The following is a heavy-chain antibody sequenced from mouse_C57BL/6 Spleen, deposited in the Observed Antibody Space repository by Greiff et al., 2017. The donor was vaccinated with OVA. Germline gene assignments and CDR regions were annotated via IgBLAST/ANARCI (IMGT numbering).Heavy chain of an antibody. V-gene: IGHV14-2*01. CDR3: ARILLLGNYFDY. CDR2: IDPEDGET. J-gene: IGHJ2*01. Sequence: VHVKQSGAELVKPGASVKLSCTASGFNIKDYYMHWVKQRTEQGLEWIGRIDPEDGETKYAPKFQGKATITADTSSNTAYLQLSSLTSEDTAVYYCARILLLGNYFDYWGQGTTLTVSS. D-gene: IGHD4-1*01. CDR1: GFNIKDYY.